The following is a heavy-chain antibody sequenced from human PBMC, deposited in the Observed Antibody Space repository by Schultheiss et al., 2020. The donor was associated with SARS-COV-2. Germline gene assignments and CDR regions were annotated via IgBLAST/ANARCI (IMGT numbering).Heavy chain of an antibody. Sequence: GGSLRLSCAASGFTFSSYGMHWVRQAPGKGLEWVAVISYDGSNKYYADSVKGRFTISRDNAKNSLYLQMNSLRAEDTALYYCARTGTTKIDYWGQGTLVTVSS. V-gene: IGHV3-30*03. CDR1: GFTFSSYG. CDR2: ISYDGSNK. J-gene: IGHJ4*02. CDR3: ARTGTTKIDY. D-gene: IGHD1-7*01.